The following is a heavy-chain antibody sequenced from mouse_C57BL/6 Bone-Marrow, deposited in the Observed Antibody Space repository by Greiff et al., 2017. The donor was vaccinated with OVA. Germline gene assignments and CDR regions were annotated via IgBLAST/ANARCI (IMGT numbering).Heavy chain of an antibody. J-gene: IGHJ3*01. CDR2: INPNNGGT. V-gene: IGHV1-26*01. Sequence: EVQLQQSGPELVKPGASVKISCKASGYTFTDYYMNWVKQSHGKSLEWIGDINPNNGGTSYNQKFKGKATLTVDKSSSTAYMELRSLTSEDSAVYYCASPYYDYDVPFAYGGQGTLVTVSA. CDR3: ASPYYDYDVPFAY. CDR1: GYTFTDYY. D-gene: IGHD2-4*01.